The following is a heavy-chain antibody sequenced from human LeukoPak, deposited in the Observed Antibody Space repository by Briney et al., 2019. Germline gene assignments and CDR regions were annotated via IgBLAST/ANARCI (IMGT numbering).Heavy chain of an antibody. CDR3: ARQSLGFDY. D-gene: IGHD7-27*01. Sequence: SETLSLTCTVSGGSFSGYYWSWIRLPPGKGLEWIGYIYYSGGTNYNPSLKSRVTISVDTSKNQFSLKLRSVTAADTAVYYCARQSLGFDYWGQGTLVTVSS. V-gene: IGHV4-59*01. CDR2: IYYSGGT. J-gene: IGHJ4*02. CDR1: GGSFSGYY.